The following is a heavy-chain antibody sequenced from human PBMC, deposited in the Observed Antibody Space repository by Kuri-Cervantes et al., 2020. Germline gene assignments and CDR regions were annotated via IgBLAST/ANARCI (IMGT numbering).Heavy chain of an antibody. J-gene: IGHJ6*03. CDR2: MNPNSGNT. Sequence: ASVKVSCKASGYTFASYDINWVRQATGQGLEWMGWMNPNSGNTGYAQKFQGRVTMTRNTSISTSYMELSSLRSEDTAVYYCARDVRLGGIMDVWGKGTTVTVSS. CDR1: GYTFASYD. CDR3: ARDVRLGGIMDV. D-gene: IGHD6-6*01. V-gene: IGHV1-8*01.